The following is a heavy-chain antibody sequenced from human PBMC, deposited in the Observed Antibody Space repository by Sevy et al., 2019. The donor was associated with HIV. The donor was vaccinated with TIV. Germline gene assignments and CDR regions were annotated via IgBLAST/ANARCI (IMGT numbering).Heavy chain of an antibody. D-gene: IGHD3-10*01. J-gene: IGHJ4*02. CDR2: ISGSGGST. Sequence: GGSLRLSCAASGFTFSSYAMSWVRQAPGKGLEWVSAISGSGGSTYYADSVKGRFTISRDNSKNTLYLQMNSLRAEDTVVYYCAKGENYYGSGSYDYWGQGTLVTVSS. CDR1: GFTFSSYA. V-gene: IGHV3-23*01. CDR3: AKGENYYGSGSYDY.